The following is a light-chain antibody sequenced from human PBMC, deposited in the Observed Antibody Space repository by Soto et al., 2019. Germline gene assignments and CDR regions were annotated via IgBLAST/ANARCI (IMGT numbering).Light chain of an antibody. CDR2: LGS. J-gene: IGKJ1*01. CDR3: MQPLQSWT. V-gene: IGKV2-28*01. CDR1: QSLLHSNGYNY. Sequence: DIAMTQSPLSLPVTPGEPASISCRSSQSLLHSNGYNYLDWYLQKPGQSPQLLIYLGSNRASGIPDRFSGSGSGTDFTLKISRVEAVDVGVYYCMQPLQSWTFGQGTKVDIK.